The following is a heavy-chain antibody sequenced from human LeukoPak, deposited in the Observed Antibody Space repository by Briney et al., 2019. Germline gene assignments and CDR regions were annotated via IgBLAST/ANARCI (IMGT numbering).Heavy chain of an antibody. J-gene: IGHJ4*02. V-gene: IGHV4-34*01. Sequence: SETLSLTRAVYGGSFSGYYWSWIRQPPGKGLEWIGEINHSGSTNYNPSLKSRVTISVDTSKNQFSLKLSSVTAADTAVYYCARGQGGVVLRFLEWSMYYFDYWGQGTLVTVSS. CDR2: INHSGST. CDR3: ARGQGGVVLRFLEWSMYYFDY. D-gene: IGHD3-3*01. CDR1: GGSFSGYY.